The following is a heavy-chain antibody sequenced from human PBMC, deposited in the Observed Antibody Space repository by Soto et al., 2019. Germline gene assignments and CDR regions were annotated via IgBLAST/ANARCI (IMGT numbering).Heavy chain of an antibody. Sequence: VGSLRLSCAASEFTFSSYAMTWVRQAPGKGLEWVSTISASGGATWYADSVMGRFTVSRDNSKNTLYLQMNSLRADDTAIYYCANRPRYYNMDVWGQGTTVTVSS. V-gene: IGHV3-23*01. CDR3: ANRPRYYNMDV. CDR1: EFTFSSYA. CDR2: ISASGGAT. J-gene: IGHJ6*02.